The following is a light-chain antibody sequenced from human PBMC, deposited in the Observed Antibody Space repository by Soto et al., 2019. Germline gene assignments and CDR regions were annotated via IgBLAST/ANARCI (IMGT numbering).Light chain of an antibody. CDR3: QAYDRSLSGSV. CDR2: ANT. V-gene: IGLV1-40*01. J-gene: IGLJ2*01. Sequence: QLVLTQPPSVSGAPGQRVTISCTGSSSNIGAGYDVHWYRQLPGTAPKLLIYANTIRPSGVPDRFSGSNSGTSASLSITGLQAEDEADYYCQAYDRSLSGSVFGGGTKLTVL. CDR1: SSNIGAGYD.